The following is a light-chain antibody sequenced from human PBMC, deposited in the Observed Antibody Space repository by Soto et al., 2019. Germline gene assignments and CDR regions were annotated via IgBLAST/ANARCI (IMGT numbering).Light chain of an antibody. CDR2: EVS. Sequence: QSVLTQPASVSGSPGQSITISCTGTSSDVGGYNYVSWYQQHPGKAPKLMIYEVSNRPSGVSNRFSGSKSGNTASLTISRLQAEDEADYYCSSYTSSSTLFGGGTKLTVL. J-gene: IGLJ2*01. CDR1: SSDVGGYNY. V-gene: IGLV2-14*01. CDR3: SSYTSSSTL.